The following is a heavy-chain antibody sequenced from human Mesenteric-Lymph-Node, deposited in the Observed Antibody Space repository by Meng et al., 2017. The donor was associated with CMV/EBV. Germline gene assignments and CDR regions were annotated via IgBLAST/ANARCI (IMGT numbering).Heavy chain of an antibody. CDR2: ISGSGGST. CDR1: GFDFSSYA. CDR3: AKDEGAVGATTDY. D-gene: IGHD1-26*01. J-gene: IGHJ4*02. Sequence: CAASGFDFSSYAMSWVRQAPGKGLEWVSTISGSGGSTYYADSAKGRFTISRDKSKNTVHLQMNSLRAEDTAVYYCAKDEGAVGATTDYWGQGTLVTVSS. V-gene: IGHV3-23*01.